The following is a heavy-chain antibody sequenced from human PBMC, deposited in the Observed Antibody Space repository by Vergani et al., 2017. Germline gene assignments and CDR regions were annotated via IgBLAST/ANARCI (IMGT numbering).Heavy chain of an antibody. J-gene: IGHJ5*02. V-gene: IGHV3-11*05. CDR1: GFTFSDYY. D-gene: IGHD6-6*01. CDR2: ISSSSSYT. CDR3: ARDKRIAARRPINNXFDP. Sequence: QVQLVESGGGLVKPGGSLRLSCAASGFTFSDYYMSWIRHAPGKGLEWVSYISSSSSYTNSADSVKGRFTISRDNAKNSLYLQMNSLRAADTAVYYCARDKRIAARRPINNXFDPWGQGTLVTVSS.